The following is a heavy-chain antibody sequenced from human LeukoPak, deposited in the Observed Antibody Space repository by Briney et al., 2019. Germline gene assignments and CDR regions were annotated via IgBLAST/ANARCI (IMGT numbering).Heavy chain of an antibody. V-gene: IGHV4-59*01. CDR2: VYYSGRT. CDR3: ARTFSESYYYYGMDV. D-gene: IGHD1-26*01. Sequence: AETLRLTCTVSGGSISSYYWSWIRQPPGKGLEWIGYVYYSGRTNYNPSLKSRVTISVDTSKNQFSMKLSSVTAADTAVYYCARTFSESYYYYGMDVWGQGATVTVSS. J-gene: IGHJ6*02. CDR1: GGSISSYY.